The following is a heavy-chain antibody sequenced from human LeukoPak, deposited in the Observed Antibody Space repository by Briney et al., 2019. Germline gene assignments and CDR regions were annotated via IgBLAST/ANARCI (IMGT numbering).Heavy chain of an antibody. CDR1: GGSFSGYY. J-gene: IGHJ6*03. CDR2: INHSGST. Sequence: SETLSLTCAVYGGSFSGYYWSWIRQPPGKGLEWIGEINHSGSTNYNPSLKSRVTISVDTSKNQFSLKLSSVTAADTAVYYCARGDYYYYYYMDVWGKGTTVTISS. CDR3: ARGDYYYYYYMDV. V-gene: IGHV4-34*01.